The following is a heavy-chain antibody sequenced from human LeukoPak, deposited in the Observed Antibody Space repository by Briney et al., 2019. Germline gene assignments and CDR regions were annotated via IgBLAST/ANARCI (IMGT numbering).Heavy chain of an antibody. CDR3: ARDFPRGVASYYYGMDV. V-gene: IGHV3-30*04. CDR1: GFTLSSYA. D-gene: IGHD3-10*01. J-gene: IGHJ6*02. Sequence: QTGGSLRLSCAASGFTLSSYAMHWVRQAPGKGLEWVAVISYDGSDKYYADSVKGRFTISRDNSKNTLYLQMNSLRAEDTAVYYCARDFPRGVASYYYGMDVWGQGTTVNVSS. CDR2: ISYDGSDK.